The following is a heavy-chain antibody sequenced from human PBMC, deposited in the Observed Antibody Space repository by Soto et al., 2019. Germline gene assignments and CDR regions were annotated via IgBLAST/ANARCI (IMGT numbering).Heavy chain of an antibody. V-gene: IGHV4-34*01. CDR1: CGSFSGYY. J-gene: IGHJ4*02. CDR3: ARVRGWSSGWFYAGDFDY. D-gene: IGHD6-19*01. Sequence: SETLSLTCAVYCGSFSGYYWSWIRQPPGKGLEWIGEINHSGSTNYNPSLKSRVTISVDTSKNQFSLKLSSVTAADTAVYYCARVRGWSSGWFYAGDFDYWGQGTLVTVSS. CDR2: INHSGST.